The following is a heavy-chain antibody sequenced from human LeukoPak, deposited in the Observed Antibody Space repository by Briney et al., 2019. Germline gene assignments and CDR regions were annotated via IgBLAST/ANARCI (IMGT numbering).Heavy chain of an antibody. CDR3: ARDRRYCSSTSCRYFDY. J-gene: IGHJ4*02. Sequence: GGSLRLSCAASGFYFNGYGMAWVRQAPGKGLEWVSVIYSGGSTYYADSVKGRFTISRDNSKNTLYLQMNSLRAEDTAVYYCARDRRYCSSTSCRYFDYWGQGTLVTVSS. V-gene: IGHV3-53*01. D-gene: IGHD2-2*01. CDR1: GFYFNGYG. CDR2: IYSGGST.